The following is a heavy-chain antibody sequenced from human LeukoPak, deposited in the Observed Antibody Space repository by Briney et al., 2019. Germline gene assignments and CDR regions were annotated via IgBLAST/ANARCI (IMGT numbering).Heavy chain of an antibody. J-gene: IGHJ4*02. Sequence: AGGSLRLSCAASGFTFSSSGMHLVRQAPGKGLEWVALIWYDGSNKYYADSVKGRFTISRDNSKNTLYLQMNSLRAEDTAVYYCARGEYYYDGGYWGQGTLVTVSS. CDR2: IWYDGSNK. CDR1: GFTFSSSG. CDR3: ARGEYYYDGGY. D-gene: IGHD3-22*01. V-gene: IGHV3-33*01.